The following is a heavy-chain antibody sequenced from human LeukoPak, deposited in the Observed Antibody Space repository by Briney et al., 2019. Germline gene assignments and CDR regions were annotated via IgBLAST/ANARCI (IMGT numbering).Heavy chain of an antibody. CDR2: FDPEDGET. Sequence: ASVKVSCKVSGYTLTELSMHWVRQAPGKGLEWMGGFDPEDGETIYAQKFQGRVTMTEDTSTDTAYMGLSSLRPEDTAVYYCATLILPEYYFDYWGQGTLVTVSS. D-gene: IGHD2-2*01. CDR3: ATLILPEYYFDY. CDR1: GYTLTELS. V-gene: IGHV1-24*01. J-gene: IGHJ4*02.